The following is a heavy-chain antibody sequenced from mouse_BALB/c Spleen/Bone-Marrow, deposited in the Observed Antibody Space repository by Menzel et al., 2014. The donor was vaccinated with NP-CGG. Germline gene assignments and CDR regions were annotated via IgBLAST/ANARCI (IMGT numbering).Heavy chain of an antibody. CDR1: GYSIXSDYA. Sequence: EVQLQQSGPGLVKPSQSLSLTCTVTGYSIXSDYAWNWIRQFPGNKLEWMGYISYSGSTSYNPSLKSRISITRDTSKNQFFLQLNSVTTEDTATYYCSHWAYYYAMDYWGQGTSVTVSS. CDR3: SHWAYYYAMDY. D-gene: IGHD4-1*01. CDR2: ISYSGST. V-gene: IGHV3-2*02. J-gene: IGHJ4*01.